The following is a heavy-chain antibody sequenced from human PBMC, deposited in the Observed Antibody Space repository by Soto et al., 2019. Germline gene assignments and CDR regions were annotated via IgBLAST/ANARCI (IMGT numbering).Heavy chain of an antibody. CDR3: AAEVGYL. D-gene: IGHD1-26*01. CDR1: GYTFTNSA. J-gene: IGHJ5*02. CDR2: IVVGSGDT. V-gene: IGHV1-58*01. Sequence: QMQLVQSGPEVKKPGTSVKVSCKGSGYTFTNSAVQWVRQACGQRLEWMGWIVVGSGDTKYAQKFQERVTFTRDVSTSTAYMELSSLRSEDTAVYYCAAEVGYLWGQGTLVTVSS.